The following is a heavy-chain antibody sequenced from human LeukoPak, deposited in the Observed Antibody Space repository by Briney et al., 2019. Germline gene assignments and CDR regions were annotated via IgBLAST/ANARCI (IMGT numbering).Heavy chain of an antibody. CDR1: GFTFSSYS. Sequence: GGSLRLSCAASGFTFSSYSMNWVRQAPGKGLEWVSYISSSSSTIYYADSVKGRFTISRDNAKNSLYLQMSSLRAEDTAVYYCARESPTNYYDSSGYYGAFDIWGQGTMVTVSS. CDR2: ISSSSSTI. D-gene: IGHD3-22*01. V-gene: IGHV3-48*01. J-gene: IGHJ3*02. CDR3: ARESPTNYYDSSGYYGAFDI.